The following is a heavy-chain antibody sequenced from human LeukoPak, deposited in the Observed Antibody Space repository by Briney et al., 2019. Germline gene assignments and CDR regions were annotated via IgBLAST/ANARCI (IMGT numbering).Heavy chain of an antibody. CDR2: INIEGSST. CDR1: GFTFSNYW. CDR3: ARDPDIYCRRTSCQTPFDN. J-gene: IGHJ4*02. D-gene: IGHD2-2*01. V-gene: IGHV3-74*01. Sequence: GGSLRLSCAASGFTFSNYWMHWVRQAPGKGLVWVSQINIEGSSTNYADSVKGRFTISRDNAKNTLYLQMNSLRAEDTAVYYCARDPDIYCRRTSCQTPFDNWGQGTLVTVSS.